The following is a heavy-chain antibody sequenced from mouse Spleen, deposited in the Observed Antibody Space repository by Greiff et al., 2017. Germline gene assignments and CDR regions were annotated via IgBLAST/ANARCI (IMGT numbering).Heavy chain of an antibody. CDR1: GYAFSSSW. J-gene: IGHJ4*01. CDR2: IYPGDGDT. CDR3: ARGTTATYAMDY. V-gene: IGHV1-82*01. Sequence: VQLQQSGPELVKPGASVKISCKASGYAFSSSWMNWVKQRPGKGLEWIGRIYPGDGDTNYNGKFKGKATLTADKSSSTAYMQLSSLTSEDSAVYFCARGTTATYAMDYWGQGTSVTVSS. D-gene: IGHD1-2*01.